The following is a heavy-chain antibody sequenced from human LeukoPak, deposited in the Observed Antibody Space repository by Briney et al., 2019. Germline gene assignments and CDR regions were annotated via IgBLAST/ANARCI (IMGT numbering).Heavy chain of an antibody. CDR3: ARDKLGSGYSSDFDC. D-gene: IGHD6-19*01. Sequence: GSLRLSCAASGFTFSSYEMNWVRQAPGKGLEWVSYISSSGSTIYYADSVKGRFTISRDNSKNTLYLQMNSLRAEDSAVYFCARDKLGSGYSSDFDCWGQGTLVTVSS. CDR2: ISSSGSTI. CDR1: GFTFSSYE. J-gene: IGHJ4*02. V-gene: IGHV3-48*03.